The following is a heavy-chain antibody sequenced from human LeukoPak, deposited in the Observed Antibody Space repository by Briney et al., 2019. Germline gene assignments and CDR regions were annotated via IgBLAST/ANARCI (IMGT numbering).Heavy chain of an antibody. J-gene: IGHJ2*01. CDR3: TRREQWLGYWHFDL. V-gene: IGHV3-73*01. D-gene: IGHD6-19*01. Sequence: GGSLKLSCAASGFTFSGSAIHWVRQASGKGLEWLGRIRSKANNYATAYAASVKGRFTISRDESKNTAYLQMNSLKTEDTAVYYCTRREQWLGYWHFDLWGRGSLVTVSS. CDR1: GFTFSGSA. CDR2: IRSKANNYAT.